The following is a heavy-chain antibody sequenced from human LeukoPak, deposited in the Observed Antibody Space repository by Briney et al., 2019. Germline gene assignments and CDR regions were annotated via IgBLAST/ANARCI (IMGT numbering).Heavy chain of an antibody. CDR3: ARLHKRVPAATAYYFDY. D-gene: IGHD2-2*01. CDR2: INHSGST. Sequence: PSETLSLTSAVYGGSFSGYYWSWIRQPPGKGLEWIGEINHSGSTNYHPSLKSRVTISVDTSKNQFSLKLSSVTAADTAVYYYARLHKRVPAATAYYFDYWGQGTLVTVSS. CDR1: GGSFSGYY. J-gene: IGHJ4*02. V-gene: IGHV4-34*01.